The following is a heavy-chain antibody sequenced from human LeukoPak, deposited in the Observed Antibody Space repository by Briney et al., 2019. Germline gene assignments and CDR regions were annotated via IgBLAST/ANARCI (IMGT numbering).Heavy chain of an antibody. CDR2: TYYRSKWYN. Sequence: SQTLSLTCAISGDSVSSNSATWTWIRQSPSRGLEWLGRTYYRSKWYNDYAVSVKSRITINPDTSKNQFSLQLNSLTPEDTAVYYCARVVVYDSSGYDAFDIWGQGTMVTVSS. V-gene: IGHV6-1*01. J-gene: IGHJ3*02. D-gene: IGHD3-22*01. CDR1: GDSVSSNSAT. CDR3: ARVVVYDSSGYDAFDI.